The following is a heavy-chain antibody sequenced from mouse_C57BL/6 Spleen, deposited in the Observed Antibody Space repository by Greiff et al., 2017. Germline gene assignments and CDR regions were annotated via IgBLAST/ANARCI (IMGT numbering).Heavy chain of an antibody. CDR2: IYPGDGDT. CDR1: GYAFSSSW. J-gene: IGHJ3*01. V-gene: IGHV1-82*01. Sequence: VQLQQSGPELVKPGASVKISCKASGYAFSSSWMNWVKQRPGKGLEWIGRIYPGDGDTNYNGQFKGKATLTADKSSSTAYMQLSSLTSEDSAVYFCARAPFYGYYAYWGQGTLVTVSA. D-gene: IGHD2-10*01. CDR3: ARAPFYGYYAY.